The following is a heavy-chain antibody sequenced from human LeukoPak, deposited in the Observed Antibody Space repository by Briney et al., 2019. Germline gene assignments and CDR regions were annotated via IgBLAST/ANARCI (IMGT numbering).Heavy chain of an antibody. D-gene: IGHD6-13*01. CDR2: IRYDGSNK. CDR3: ANRHSSSWYQFDY. V-gene: IGHV3-30*02. Sequence: PGGSLRLSCAASGFTFSSYGMHWVRQAPGKGLEWVAFIRYDGSNKYYADSVKGRFTISRDNSKNTLYLQMNSLRAEDTAVYNCANRHSSSWYQFDYWGQGTLVTVSS. CDR1: GFTFSSYG. J-gene: IGHJ4*02.